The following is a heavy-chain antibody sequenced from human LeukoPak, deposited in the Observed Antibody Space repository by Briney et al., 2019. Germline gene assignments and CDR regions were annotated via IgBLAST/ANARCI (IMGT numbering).Heavy chain of an antibody. CDR2: IYSGGST. Sequence: GGSLRLSCAASGFTVSSNYMSWVRQAPGKGLEWVSVIYSGGSTYYADSVKGRFTISRDNSKNTLYLQMNSLRAEDTAVYYCAKDGGRYCSGGSCYWGDAFDIWGQGTMVTVSS. V-gene: IGHV3-53*01. CDR1: GFTVSSNY. J-gene: IGHJ3*02. D-gene: IGHD2-15*01. CDR3: AKDGGRYCSGGSCYWGDAFDI.